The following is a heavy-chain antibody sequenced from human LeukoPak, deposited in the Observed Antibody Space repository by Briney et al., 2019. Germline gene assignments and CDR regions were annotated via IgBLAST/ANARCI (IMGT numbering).Heavy chain of an antibody. CDR3: ARHLSQGDGNKRGFDN. Sequence: SETLSLTCTVSGGSISSPPYDWGWIRQPPGKGLEYIGSISSSGNTYYNASLQSRVTISVDASKNQFSLKLGSVTAADTAVCFCARHLSQGDGNKRGFDNWGQGTLVTVSS. D-gene: IGHD5-24*01. CDR2: ISSSGNT. J-gene: IGHJ4*02. V-gene: IGHV4-39*01. CDR1: GGSISSPPYD.